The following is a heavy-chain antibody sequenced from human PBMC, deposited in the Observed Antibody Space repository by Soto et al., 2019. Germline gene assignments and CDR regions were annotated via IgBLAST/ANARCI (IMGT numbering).Heavy chain of an antibody. CDR3: AKWRLGNEMGALDN. CDR2: ISGSGGST. Sequence: GGSLRLSCAASGFTFSSYAMSWVRQAPGKGLEWVSAISGSGGSTYYADSVKGRFTISRDNSKNTLYLQMNSLRAEDTAVYYCAKWRLGNEMGALDNWGQGTMVTVSS. CDR1: GFTFSSYA. D-gene: IGHD7-27*01. V-gene: IGHV3-23*01. J-gene: IGHJ3*02.